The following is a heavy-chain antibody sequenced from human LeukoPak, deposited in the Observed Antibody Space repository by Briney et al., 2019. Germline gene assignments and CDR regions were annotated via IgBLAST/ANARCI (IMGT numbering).Heavy chain of an antibody. CDR1: GFTFSSYS. D-gene: IGHD4-23*01. CDR2: ISSSSSTI. J-gene: IGHJ4*02. CDR3: ARGRPHGNDY. Sequence: GGSLRLSCAASGFTFSSYSMNWVRQAPGKGLEWVSYISSSSSTIYYADSVKGRFTVSRDNAKNSLYLQMNSLRVEDTAVYYCARGRPHGNDYWGQGTLVTVSS. V-gene: IGHV3-48*01.